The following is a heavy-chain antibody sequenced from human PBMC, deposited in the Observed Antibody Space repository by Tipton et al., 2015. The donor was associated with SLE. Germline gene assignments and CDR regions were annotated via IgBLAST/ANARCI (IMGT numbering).Heavy chain of an antibody. V-gene: IGHV3-30*04. CDR1: GFTFSSYA. J-gene: IGHJ6*02. D-gene: IGHD3-10*01. CDR3: AGELLPSYGMDV. CDR2: IGNDGHNE. Sequence: QLVQSGGGVVQPGWSLRLSCAASGFTFSSYAMHWVRQAPGKGLEWVAVIGNDGHNEYYADAMKGRFTISRDNSKNTLYLQMNSLRTEDTAVYYCAGELLPSYGMDVWGQGTTVTVSS.